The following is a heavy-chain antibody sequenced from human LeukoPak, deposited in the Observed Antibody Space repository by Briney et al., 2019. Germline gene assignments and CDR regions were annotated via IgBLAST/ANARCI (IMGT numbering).Heavy chain of an antibody. D-gene: IGHD2-8*02. Sequence: GGSLRLSCAASGFTFSNAWMSWVRQPPGKGLEWVSSIFPSGGEIHYADSVRGRFTISRDNSKSTLSLQMNSLRAEDTAIYYCATYRQVLLPFESWGQGTLVTVSS. J-gene: IGHJ4*02. CDR3: ATYRQVLLPFES. CDR2: IFPSGGEI. CDR1: GFTFSNAW. V-gene: IGHV3-23*01.